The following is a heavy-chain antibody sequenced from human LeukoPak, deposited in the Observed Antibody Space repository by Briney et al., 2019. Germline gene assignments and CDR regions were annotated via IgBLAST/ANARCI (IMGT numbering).Heavy chain of an antibody. CDR1: GFTFSSYA. CDR2: ISGSGGST. V-gene: IGHV3-23*01. CDR3: ARMIVVVITNRNWFDP. D-gene: IGHD3-22*01. Sequence: GGSLRLSCAASGFTFSSYAMSWVRQAPGKGLEWVSAISGSGGSTYYADSVKGRFTISRDNSKNTLYLQMNSLRAEDTAVYYCARMIVVVITNRNWFDPWGQGTLVTVSS. J-gene: IGHJ5*02.